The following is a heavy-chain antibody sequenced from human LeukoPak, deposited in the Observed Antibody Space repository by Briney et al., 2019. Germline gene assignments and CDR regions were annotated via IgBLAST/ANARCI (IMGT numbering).Heavy chain of an antibody. CDR2: ISSSGSTI. CDR1: GFTFSDYW. J-gene: IGHJ4*02. D-gene: IGHD1-26*01. Sequence: GGSLRLSCAASGFTFSDYWMTWVRQAPGKGLECVSYISSSGSTIYYADSVKGRFTISRDNAKNSLYLQMNSLRVEDTAVYYCTSTRTFDYWGQGTLVTVSS. CDR3: TSTRTFDY. V-gene: IGHV3-11*01.